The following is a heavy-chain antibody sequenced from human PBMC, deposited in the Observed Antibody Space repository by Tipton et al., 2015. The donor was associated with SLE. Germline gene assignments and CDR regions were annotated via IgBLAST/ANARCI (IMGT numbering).Heavy chain of an antibody. CDR2: INHSGST. CDR1: GGSFCGYY. V-gene: IGHV4-34*01. J-gene: IGHJ3*02. CDR3: ARKRNGMGI. Sequence: LRLSCAVYGGSFCGYYWSWIRQPPGKGLEWIGEINHSGSTNYNPSLKSRVTISVDTSKNQFSLKLSSVTAADTAVYYCARKRNGMGIWGQGTMVTVSS. D-gene: IGHD5-24*01.